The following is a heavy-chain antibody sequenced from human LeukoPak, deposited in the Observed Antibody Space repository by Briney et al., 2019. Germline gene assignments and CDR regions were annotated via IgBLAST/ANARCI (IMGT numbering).Heavy chain of an antibody. V-gene: IGHV3-20*04. Sequence: RPGGSLRLSCAASGFTFDDYGMSWVRQVPGKGLEWVSFINWNGDSRGYVDSVKGRFTVSRDKATKSLYLEMNSLRDEDTAFFYCARVGNSTFGTAMDAFDIWSQGTLVTVSS. CDR2: INWNGDSR. J-gene: IGHJ3*02. CDR1: GFTFDDYG. D-gene: IGHD3-3*01. CDR3: ARVGNSTFGTAMDAFDI.